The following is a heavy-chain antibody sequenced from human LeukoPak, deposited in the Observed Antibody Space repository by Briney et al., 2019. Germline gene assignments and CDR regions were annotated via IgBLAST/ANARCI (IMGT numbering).Heavy chain of an antibody. CDR1: GFTFRRLA. D-gene: IGHD1-26*01. CDR3: ARAAYSGSSYDAFDI. J-gene: IGHJ3*02. V-gene: IGHV3-23*01. Sequence: GGSLRLSCAASGFTFRRLAMTWVRQAPGKGLEWVSTISASGTYYADPVKGRFTISRDNSRNTLDLEMNSLRAEDTAVYYCARAAYSGSSYDAFDIWGQGTMVTVSS. CDR2: ISASGT.